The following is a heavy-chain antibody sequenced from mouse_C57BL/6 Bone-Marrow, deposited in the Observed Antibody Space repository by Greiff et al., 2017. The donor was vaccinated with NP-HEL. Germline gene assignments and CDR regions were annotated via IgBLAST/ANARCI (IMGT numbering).Heavy chain of an antibody. CDR1: GYSFTSYY. CDR3: AIITTVVAPYYAMDY. V-gene: IGHV1-66*01. J-gene: IGHJ4*01. D-gene: IGHD1-1*01. Sequence: VQLQQSGPELVKPGASVKISCKASGYSFTSYYIHWVKQRPGQGLEWIGWIYPGSGNTKYNEKFKGKATLTADTSSSTAYMQLSSLTSEDSAVYYCAIITTVVAPYYAMDYWGQGTSVTVSS. CDR2: IYPGSGNT.